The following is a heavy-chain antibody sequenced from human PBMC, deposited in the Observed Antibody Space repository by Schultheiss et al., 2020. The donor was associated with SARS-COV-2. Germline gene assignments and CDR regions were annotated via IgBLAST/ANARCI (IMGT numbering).Heavy chain of an antibody. V-gene: IGHV4-39*02. D-gene: IGHD6-13*01. CDR2: IYYSGST. CDR1: GGSISSSSYY. J-gene: IGHJ5*02. CDR3: ARDNYSSSWYGTNWFDP. Sequence: SQTLSLTCTVSGGSISSSSYYWGWIRQPPGKGLEWIGSIYYSGSTYYNPSLKSRVTISVDTSKNQFSLKLSSVTAADTAVYYCARDNYSSSWYGTNWFDPWGQGTLVTVSS.